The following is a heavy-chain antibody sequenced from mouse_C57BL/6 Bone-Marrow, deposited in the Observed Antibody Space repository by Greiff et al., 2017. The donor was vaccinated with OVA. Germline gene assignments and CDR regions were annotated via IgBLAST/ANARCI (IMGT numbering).Heavy chain of an antibody. CDR1: GFAFSSSW. J-gene: IGHJ2*01. V-gene: IGHV1-82*01. CDR2: IYPGDGDT. Sequence: VQLQQSGPELVKPGASVKISCTASGFAFSSSWMHWVKQRPGKGLEWIGRIYPGDGDTNYNGKFQGKATLTADKSSSTAYMQLSSLTSEDSAVDFCARHEDGYYASYFDYWGQGTTLTVSS. D-gene: IGHD2-3*01. CDR3: ARHEDGYYASYFDY.